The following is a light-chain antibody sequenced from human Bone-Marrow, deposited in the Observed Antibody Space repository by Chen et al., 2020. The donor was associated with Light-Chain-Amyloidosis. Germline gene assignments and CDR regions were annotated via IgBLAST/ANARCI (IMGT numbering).Light chain of an antibody. Sequence: DIVMTQSPPSLPVTPGEPASISCRSSQSLLHSSGHYFLDWYLQKPGQSPQVLIYLGSNRASGVPDRFSGSGSGTDFTLKINKVEAEDVGVYYCMQTLQTPITFGQGTRLEIK. CDR1: QSLLHSSGHYF. CDR2: LGS. CDR3: MQTLQTPIT. J-gene: IGKJ5*01. V-gene: IGKV2-28*01.